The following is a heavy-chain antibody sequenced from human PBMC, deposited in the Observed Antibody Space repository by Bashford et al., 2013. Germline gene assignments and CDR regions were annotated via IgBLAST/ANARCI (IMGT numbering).Heavy chain of an antibody. J-gene: IGHJ3*02. Sequence: SETLSLTCAVYGGSFSGYYWSWIRQPPGKGLEWIGEINHSGSTNYNPSLKSRVTISVDTSKNQFSLKLSSVTAADTAVYYCARDVDFIEAFDIWGQGTMVTVSS. D-gene: IGHD5-12*01. CDR2: INHSGST. V-gene: IGHV4-34*01. CDR3: ARDVDFIEAFDI. CDR1: GGSFSGYY.